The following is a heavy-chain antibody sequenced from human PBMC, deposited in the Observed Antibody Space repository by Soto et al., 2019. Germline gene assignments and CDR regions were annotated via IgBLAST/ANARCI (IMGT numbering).Heavy chain of an antibody. V-gene: IGHV3-20*04. CDR2: VNWNGGST. Sequence: EVQLVESGGGVLRPGGSLRLSCAASGFTFDDYGMSWARQAPGKGLEWVSGVNWNGGSTGYADSVKGRFTISRDNAKNALYLQMNSLRAEDTAFYYCVRGASLNFDYWGQGTLVTVSS. CDR1: GFTFDDYG. D-gene: IGHD1-26*01. CDR3: VRGASLNFDY. J-gene: IGHJ4*02.